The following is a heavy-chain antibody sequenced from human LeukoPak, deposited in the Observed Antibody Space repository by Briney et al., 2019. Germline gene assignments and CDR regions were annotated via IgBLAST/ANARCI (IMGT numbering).Heavy chain of an antibody. J-gene: IGHJ4*02. CDR2: IKVDGSEK. CDR1: GFTFSSQW. D-gene: IGHD3-10*01. V-gene: IGHV3-7*01. CDR3: ARDMGLFY. Sequence: GGSLRLSCAASGFTFSSQWMSWVRQAPGKGLEWVANIKVDGSEKYYVDSVRGRFTISRDNAKNSLYLQMNSLRAEDTAVYYCARDMGLFYWGQGTLVTVSS.